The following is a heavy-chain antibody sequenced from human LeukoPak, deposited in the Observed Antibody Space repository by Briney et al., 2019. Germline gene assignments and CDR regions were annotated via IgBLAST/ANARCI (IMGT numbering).Heavy chain of an antibody. D-gene: IGHD1-1*01. Sequence: KSSETLSLTCTVSGGSISSSSYYWGWIRQPPGKGLERIGTMYYSGITYYNPSLKSRVTTSVDTSKNQFTLKVSSVTAADTAVYYCARNNWDSNVGIDYWGQGILVIVSS. CDR2: MYYSGIT. CDR3: ARNNWDSNVGIDY. V-gene: IGHV4-39*01. CDR1: GGSISSSSYY. J-gene: IGHJ4*02.